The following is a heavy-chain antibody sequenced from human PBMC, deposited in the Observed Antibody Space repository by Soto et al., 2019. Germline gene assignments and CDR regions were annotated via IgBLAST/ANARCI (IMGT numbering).Heavy chain of an antibody. CDR2: INAGNGNT. Sequence: ASVKVSCKASGYTFTSYAMHWVRQAPGQRLEWMGWINAGNGNTKYSQKFQGRVTITRDTSASTAYMELSSLRSEDTAVYYCARSPLLNIVANWFDPWGQGTLVNVSS. J-gene: IGHJ5*02. CDR1: GYTFTSYA. V-gene: IGHV1-3*01. D-gene: IGHD5-12*01. CDR3: ARSPLLNIVANWFDP.